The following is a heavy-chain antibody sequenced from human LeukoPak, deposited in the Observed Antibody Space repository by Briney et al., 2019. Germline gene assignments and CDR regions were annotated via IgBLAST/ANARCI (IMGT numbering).Heavy chain of an antibody. CDR1: GGSISSYY. D-gene: IGHD3-10*01. V-gene: IGHV4-59*12. CDR3: ARIYGSGTYRGRIDY. Sequence: SETLSLTCTVSGGSISSYYWSWIRQPPGKGLEWIGYIYYSGSTYYNPSLKSRVTISVDTSKNQFSLKLISVTAADTAVYYCARIYGSGTYRGRIDYWGQGTLVTVSS. J-gene: IGHJ4*02. CDR2: IYYSGST.